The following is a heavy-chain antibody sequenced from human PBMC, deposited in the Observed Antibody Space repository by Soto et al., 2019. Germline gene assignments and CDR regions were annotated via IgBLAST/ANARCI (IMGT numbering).Heavy chain of an antibody. D-gene: IGHD1-26*01. CDR1: GFTFSTYW. Sequence: EVQLVESGGDLVQPGGSLRLSCAASGFTFSTYWMHWVRQAPGKGLAWVSRINSDGSSTSYADSVKGRFTISRDNAKNTLYLQMNSLRADDTAVYYCAKAWEVNWFDPWGQGTLVTVSS. CDR2: INSDGSST. J-gene: IGHJ5*02. V-gene: IGHV3-74*01. CDR3: AKAWEVNWFDP.